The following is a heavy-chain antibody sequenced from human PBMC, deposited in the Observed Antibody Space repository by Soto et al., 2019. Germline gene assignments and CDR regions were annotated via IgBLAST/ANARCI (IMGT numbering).Heavy chain of an antibody. J-gene: IGHJ4*02. Sequence: PSETLSLTCTVSGGSVSSGSYYWSWIRQPPGKGLEWIGYIYYSGSTNYNPSLKCRVTISVDTSKNQFSLKLSSVTAADTAVYYCARDGRDSSGYQYFDYWGQGTLVTVSS. D-gene: IGHD3-22*01. V-gene: IGHV4-61*01. CDR1: GGSVSSGSYY. CDR3: ARDGRDSSGYQYFDY. CDR2: IYYSGST.